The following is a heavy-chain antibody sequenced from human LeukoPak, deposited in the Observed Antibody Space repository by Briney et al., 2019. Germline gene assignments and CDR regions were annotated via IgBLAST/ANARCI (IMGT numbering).Heavy chain of an antibody. J-gene: IGHJ4*02. CDR1: GFTFSSYS. CDR3: ARDLSGVAAAGNFDY. D-gene: IGHD6-13*01. Sequence: GGSLRLSCAPSGFTFSSYSMNWVRQAPGKGLEWVSSISSSSSYIYYADSVKGRFTISRDNAKNSLYLQMNSLRAEDTAVYYCARDLSGVAAAGNFDYCGQGTLVTVSS. V-gene: IGHV3-21*01. CDR2: ISSSSSYI.